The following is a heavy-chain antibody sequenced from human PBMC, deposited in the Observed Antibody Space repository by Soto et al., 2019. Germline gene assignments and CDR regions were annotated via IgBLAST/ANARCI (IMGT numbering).Heavy chain of an antibody. CDR1: GFTFSISS. CDR3: ARDYMVRGVIQDY. CDR2: ISGTSDYI. J-gene: IGHJ4*02. Sequence: PGGSLRLSCAASGFTFSISSMNWVRQAPGKGLEWVSSISGTSDYISYADSVKGRFTISRDNAKNSLYLQMNSLRAEDTAVYYCARDYMVRGVIQDYWGQGTLVTVSS. V-gene: IGHV3-21*01. D-gene: IGHD3-10*01.